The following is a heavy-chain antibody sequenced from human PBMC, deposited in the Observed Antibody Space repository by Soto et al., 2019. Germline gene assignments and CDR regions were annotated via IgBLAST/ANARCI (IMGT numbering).Heavy chain of an antibody. CDR2: ISAYNGNT. J-gene: IGHJ3*02. Sequence: GASVKVSCKASGYTFTSYGISWVRQAPGQGLEWMGWISAYNGNTNCAQKLQGRVTMTTDTSTSTAYMELRSLRSGDTAVYYCASYDDSSGWTAFDIWGQGTMVTVSS. V-gene: IGHV1-18*01. CDR3: ASYDDSSGWTAFDI. D-gene: IGHD3-22*01. CDR1: GYTFTSYG.